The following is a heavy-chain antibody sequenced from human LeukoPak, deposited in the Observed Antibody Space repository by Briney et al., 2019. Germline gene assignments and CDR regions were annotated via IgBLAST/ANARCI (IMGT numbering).Heavy chain of an antibody. CDR2: IKADGSGT. V-gene: IGHV3-43*02. D-gene: IGHD2/OR15-2a*01. CDR3: ATWAFYHNLDV. J-gene: IGHJ6*02. Sequence: GALRLSCAASGFTIGPYAMYWVRQGPGRGLEWVSVIKADGSGTFYADSVRGRFTTSRDNSKTSLYLQMNSLTSEDTALYYCATWAFYHNLDVWGQGTTVIVSS. CDR1: GFTIGPYA.